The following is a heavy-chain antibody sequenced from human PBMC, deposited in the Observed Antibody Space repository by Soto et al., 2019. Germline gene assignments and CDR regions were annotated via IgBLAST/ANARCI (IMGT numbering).Heavy chain of an antibody. CDR2: IYPSVSS. CDR3: AREKVGTTFFDN. J-gene: IGHJ4*02. Sequence: SETLSLTCIVSGFAISRGYYWSWVRQPPGKGLEWIGSIYPSVSSYHNPSLATRLGLSIDTSKNQFTLNLTSVTAADTALYFCAREKVGTTFFDNWGQGIQVTVSS. CDR1: GFAISRGYY. D-gene: IGHD1-1*01. V-gene: IGHV4-38-2*02.